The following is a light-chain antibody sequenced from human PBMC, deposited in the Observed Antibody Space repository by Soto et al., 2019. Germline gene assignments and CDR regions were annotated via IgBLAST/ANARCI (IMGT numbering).Light chain of an antibody. V-gene: IGKV1-8*01. CDR2: AAS. Sequence: IQMTQSPSSLSASTGDRVTITCRASQGISSYLAWYQQKPGKAPKLLIYAASTLQSGVPSRFSGSGSGTDFTLTISCLQSEDFATYYCQQYYSYLYTFGQGTRLEI. J-gene: IGKJ5*01. CDR3: QQYYSYLYT. CDR1: QGISSY.